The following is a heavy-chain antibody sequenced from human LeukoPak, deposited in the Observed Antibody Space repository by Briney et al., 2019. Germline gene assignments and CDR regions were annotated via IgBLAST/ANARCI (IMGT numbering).Heavy chain of an antibody. CDR3: ARYSSSWYQFDY. Sequence: SETLSLTCTVSGASISSYYWSWIRQPPGKGLEWIVYLYYTGSTNYNPSLKSRVTTSLDTSKNQFSLKLSSVSAADTAVYYCARYSSSWYQFDYWGQGTLVTVSS. J-gene: IGHJ4*02. CDR2: LYYTGST. V-gene: IGHV4-59*01. D-gene: IGHD6-13*01. CDR1: GASISSYY.